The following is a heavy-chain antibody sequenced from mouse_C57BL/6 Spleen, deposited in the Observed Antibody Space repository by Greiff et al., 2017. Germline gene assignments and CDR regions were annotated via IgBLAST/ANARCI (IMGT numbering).Heavy chain of an antibody. Sequence: EVQVVESGGGLVQSGRSLRLSCATSGFTFSDFYMEWVRQAPGKGLEWIAASRNKANDYTKEYSASVKGRFIVSRDTSQSLLYLQMNALRAEDTAICYCARDARDYGYFDVWGTGTSVTVSS. CDR2: SRNKANDYTK. V-gene: IGHV7-1*01. CDR3: ARDARDYGYFDV. J-gene: IGHJ1*03. CDR1: GFTFSDFY.